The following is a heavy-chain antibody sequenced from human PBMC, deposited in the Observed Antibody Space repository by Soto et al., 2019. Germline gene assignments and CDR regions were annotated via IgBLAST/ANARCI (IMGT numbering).Heavy chain of an antibody. D-gene: IGHD6-19*01. CDR1: GASMNNYY. CDR2: IYYSGST. Sequence: SETLSLTCTVSGASMNNYYWTWIRQPPGKGLDWIGYIYYSGSTIYNPSLESRVTISVDTSKNQFSLKLTSVTDMDPVDTATYYCARPSGRGSGSSRGPFDPWGQGTLVTVSS. J-gene: IGHJ5*02. CDR3: ARPSGRGSGSSRGPFDP. V-gene: IGHV4-59*01.